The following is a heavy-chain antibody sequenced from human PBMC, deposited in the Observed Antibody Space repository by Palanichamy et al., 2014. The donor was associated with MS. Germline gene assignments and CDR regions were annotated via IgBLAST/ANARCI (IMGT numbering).Heavy chain of an antibody. Sequence: QVQLVQSGAEVRKPGASVKVSCKVSGYTLTDLAMHWVRQAPGKGLEWMGGFNPEYGDTIYVQQFQGRVTMTEDTSTDTAYMELSSLRSEDTAVYYCARDIGITVAGTPPPGFDYWGQGTLVTVSS. CDR3: ARDIGITVAGTPPPGFDY. CDR2: FNPEYGDT. CDR1: GYTLTDLA. D-gene: IGHD6-19*01. V-gene: IGHV1-24*01. J-gene: IGHJ4*02.